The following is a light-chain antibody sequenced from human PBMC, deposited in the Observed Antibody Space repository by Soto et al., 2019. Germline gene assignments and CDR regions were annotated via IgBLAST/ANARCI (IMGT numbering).Light chain of an antibody. V-gene: IGLV2-8*01. CDR1: SSDVGGYNY. J-gene: IGLJ2*01. Sequence: QSALTQPPSASGSPGQSGTISCTGTSSDVGGYNYVSWYQQHPGKAPKLMIYEVSKRPSGVPDRFSGSKSGNTASLTVSGLHAEDEADYYCSSYAGSNPVVFGGGTKLTVL. CDR3: SSYAGSNPVV. CDR2: EVS.